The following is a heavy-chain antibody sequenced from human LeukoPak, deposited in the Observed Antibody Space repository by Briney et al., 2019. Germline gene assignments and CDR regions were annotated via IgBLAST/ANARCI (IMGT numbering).Heavy chain of an antibody. CDR3: ATKRWLAPPPDS. CDR2: INNDGTVT. V-gene: IGHV3-74*01. D-gene: IGHD6-19*01. J-gene: IGHJ4*02. CDR1: GFTFSKYW. Sequence: SGGSLRLSCAASGFTFSKYWMLWVRHAPGKGLESVSRINNDGTVTTYADCVKGRFTVSRDNADNTMFLQMNSVRDEDTAVYYCATKRWLAPPPDSWGQGTPVTVSS.